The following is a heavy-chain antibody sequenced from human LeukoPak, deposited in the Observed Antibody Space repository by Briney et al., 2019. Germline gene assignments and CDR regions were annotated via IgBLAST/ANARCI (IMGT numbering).Heavy chain of an antibody. Sequence: SVKVSCKASGGTFSSYTISWVRQAPGQGLEWMGRIIPILGIANYAQKFQGRVTITRNTSISTAYMELSSLRSEDTAVYYCARAYSGYDFHYYYYMDVWGKGTTVTVSS. CDR1: GGTFSSYT. J-gene: IGHJ6*03. CDR2: IIPILGIA. CDR3: ARAYSGYDFHYYYYMDV. D-gene: IGHD5-12*01. V-gene: IGHV1-69*02.